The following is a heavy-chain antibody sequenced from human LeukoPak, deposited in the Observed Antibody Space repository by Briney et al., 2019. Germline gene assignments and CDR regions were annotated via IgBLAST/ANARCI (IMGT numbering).Heavy chain of an antibody. J-gene: IGHJ6*03. CDR2: IYTSGST. CDR3: ARDGYYYGSGSYYTNYYYYMDV. D-gene: IGHD3-10*01. V-gene: IGHV4-4*07. Sequence: SETLSLTCTVSGGSISSYYWSWIRQPAGKGLEWIGRIYTSGSTNYNPSLKSRVTMSVDTSKNQFSLKLSSVTAADTAVYYCARDGYYYGSGSYYTNYYYYMDVWGKGTTVTVSS. CDR1: GGSISSYY.